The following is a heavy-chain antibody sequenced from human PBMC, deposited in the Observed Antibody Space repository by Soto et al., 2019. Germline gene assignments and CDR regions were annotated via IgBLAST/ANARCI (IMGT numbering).Heavy chain of an antibody. CDR1: DGSVSSSSYS. CDR3: ARDHDILDSPPRSPHFYYAMDV. V-gene: IGHV4-61*01. Sequence: SSETLSLTCTVSDGSVSSSSYSWSWIRQPPGKGLEWIGHIHHSGSTKYNPSLESRVTISADTSKNQLSLRLKSVTAADTAVYYGARDHDILDSPPRSPHFYYAMDVWGQGTKVTVSS. CDR2: IHHSGST. J-gene: IGHJ6*02. D-gene: IGHD3-9*01.